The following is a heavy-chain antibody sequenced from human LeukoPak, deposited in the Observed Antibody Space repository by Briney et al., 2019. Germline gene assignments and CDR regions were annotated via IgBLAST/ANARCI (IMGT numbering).Heavy chain of an antibody. Sequence: SETLSLTCTVSGGSISRYYWSWIRQPPGKGLEWIGYIYYSGSTNYNPSLKSRVTISVDTSKNQFSLKLSSVTAADTAVYYCARLPGKDFWSGYYYYYGMDVWGQGTTVTVSS. CDR2: IYYSGST. J-gene: IGHJ6*02. CDR3: ARLPGKDFWSGYYYYYGMDV. CDR1: GGSISRYY. D-gene: IGHD3-3*01. V-gene: IGHV4-59*08.